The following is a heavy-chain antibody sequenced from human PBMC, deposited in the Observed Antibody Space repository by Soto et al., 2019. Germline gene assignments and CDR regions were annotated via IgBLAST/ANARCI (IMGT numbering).Heavy chain of an antibody. CDR2: ISGSGGST. J-gene: IGHJ2*01. Sequence: PEGSLILSGPASGFTFSSYAMSWVRKAPGKGLEWVSAISGSGGSTYYADSVKGRFSISRDNSKSTLHLEMNSLRPEDTAVYYCAKDQDNTDYYWYFDLWGRGTPVTVSS. D-gene: IGHD4-17*01. V-gene: IGHV3-23*01. CDR1: GFTFSSYA. CDR3: AKDQDNTDYYWYFDL.